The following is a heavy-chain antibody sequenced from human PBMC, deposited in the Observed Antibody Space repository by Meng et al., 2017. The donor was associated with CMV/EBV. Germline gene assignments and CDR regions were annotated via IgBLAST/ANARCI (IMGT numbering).Heavy chain of an antibody. CDR2: INHSGST. CDR1: GGSFSGYY. CDR3: ARLQLERLGYYYYGMDV. J-gene: IGHJ6*02. D-gene: IGHD1-1*01. V-gene: IGHV4-34*01. Sequence: SETLSLTCAVYGGSFSGYYWSWIRQHPGKGLEWIGEINHSGSTNYNPSLKSRVTISVDTSKNQFSLKLSSVTAADTAVYYCARLQLERLGYYYYGMDVWGQGTTVTVSS.